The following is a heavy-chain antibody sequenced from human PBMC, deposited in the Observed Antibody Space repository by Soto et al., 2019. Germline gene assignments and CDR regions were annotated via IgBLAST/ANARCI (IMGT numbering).Heavy chain of an antibody. CDR2: IYYSGST. CDR1: GGSLSSGGYY. Sequence: PSESLSLTCTVSGGSLSSGGYYWSWIRQHPGKGLEWIGYIYYSGSTYYNPSLKSRVTISVDTSKNQFSLKLSSVTAADTAVYYCTRSRGAGGYYYDPPFFDYRGQGTLVTVSS. V-gene: IGHV4-31*03. CDR3: TRSRGAGGYYYDPPFFDY. D-gene: IGHD3-22*01. J-gene: IGHJ4*02.